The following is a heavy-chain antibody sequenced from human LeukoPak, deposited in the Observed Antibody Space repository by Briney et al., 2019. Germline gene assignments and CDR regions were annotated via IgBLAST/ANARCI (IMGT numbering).Heavy chain of an antibody. D-gene: IGHD3-22*01. CDR1: GFTFSIYW. CDR2: IKRDGSEK. Sequence: GGSLRLSCAASGFTFSIYWMSWVRQAPGKGLEWVANIKRDGSEKNYVDSVKGRFTISRDNAKNSLYLQMNSLRAEDTAVYYCARDFPYYYDTNGYHFDYWGQGTLVTVSS. V-gene: IGHV3-7*01. J-gene: IGHJ4*02. CDR3: ARDFPYYYDTNGYHFDY.